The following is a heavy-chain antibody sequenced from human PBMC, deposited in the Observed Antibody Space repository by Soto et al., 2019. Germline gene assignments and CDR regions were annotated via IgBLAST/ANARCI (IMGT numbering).Heavy chain of an antibody. CDR3: ARAGGDCSGGSCSNFDY. D-gene: IGHD2-15*01. Sequence: SETLSLTCAVSGGSISSGGYSWSWIRQPPGKGLEWIGYIYHSGSTYYNPSLKSRVTISVDRSKNQFSLKLSSVTAADTAVYYCARAGGDCSGGSCSNFDYWGQGTLVTVSS. J-gene: IGHJ4*02. V-gene: IGHV4-30-2*01. CDR1: GGSISSGGYS. CDR2: IYHSGST.